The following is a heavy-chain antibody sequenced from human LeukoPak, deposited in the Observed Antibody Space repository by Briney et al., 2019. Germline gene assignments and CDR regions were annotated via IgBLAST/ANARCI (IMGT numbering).Heavy chain of an antibody. CDR1: GCSISSYY. D-gene: IGHD6-13*01. CDR2: IYTSGST. Sequence: SETLSLTCTVSGCSISSYYWTWVRQPAGKGLEWIGRIYTSGSTNYSPSLKSRVTMSVDTSKNEFSLKLNSVTAADTAVYYCARESTEAGTARYLDSGGQGTLVTVSS. V-gene: IGHV4-4*07. J-gene: IGHJ4*02. CDR3: ARESTEAGTARYLDS.